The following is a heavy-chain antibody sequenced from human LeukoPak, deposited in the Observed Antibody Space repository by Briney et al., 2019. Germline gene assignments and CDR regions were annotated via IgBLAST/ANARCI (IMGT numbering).Heavy chain of an antibody. CDR1: GYTFTSYG. D-gene: IGHD6-13*01. CDR3: ARAALAAAGSWFHP. CDR2: ISAYNGNT. J-gene: IGHJ5*02. Sequence: ASVKVSCKASGYTFTSYGISLVRQAPGQGHEWMGWISAYNGNTNYAQKLQGRVTMTTDTSTGTAYMELRRLRSDDTAVYYCARAALAAAGSWFHPWGQGTLLTVPP. V-gene: IGHV1-18*01.